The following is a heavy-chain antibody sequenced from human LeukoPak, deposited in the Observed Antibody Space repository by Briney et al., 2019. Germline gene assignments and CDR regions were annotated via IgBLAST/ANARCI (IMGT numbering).Heavy chain of an antibody. Sequence: PSETLSLTCTVSGGSISSYYWSWIRQPPGKGLEWIGSIYYSGSTYYNPSLKSRVTISVDTSKNQFSLKLSSVTAADTAVYYCARRVGYGDYTFDYWGQGTLVTVSS. J-gene: IGHJ4*02. CDR2: IYYSGST. CDR1: GGSISSYY. CDR3: ARRVGYGDYTFDY. D-gene: IGHD4-17*01. V-gene: IGHV4-59*05.